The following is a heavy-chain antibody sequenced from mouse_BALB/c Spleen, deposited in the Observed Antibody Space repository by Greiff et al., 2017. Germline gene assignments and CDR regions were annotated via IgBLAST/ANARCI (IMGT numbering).Heavy chain of an antibody. Sequence: VQLKESGAELVRPGALVKLSCKASGFNIKDYYMHWVKQRPEQGLEWIGWIDPENGNTIYDPKFQGKASITADTSSNTAYLQLSSLTSEDTAVYYCARNYGNYLFAYWGQGTLVTVSA. V-gene: IGHV14-1*02. D-gene: IGHD2-1*01. CDR3: ARNYGNYLFAY. J-gene: IGHJ3*01. CDR1: GFNIKDYY. CDR2: IDPENGNT.